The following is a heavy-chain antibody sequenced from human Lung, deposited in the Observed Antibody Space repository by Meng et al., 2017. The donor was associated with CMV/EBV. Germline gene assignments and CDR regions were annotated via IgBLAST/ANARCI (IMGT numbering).Heavy chain of an antibody. CDR3: ARGSYLAVEG. V-gene: IGHV4-59*01. J-gene: IGHJ4*02. CDR2: FYYRGNS. CDR1: GGSINSYY. Sequence: HVSLRESGPGLVKPPETLSLTCTVSGGSINSYYWSWIRQPPGQGLEWLGYFYYRGNSNYNPSLKSRVTISVDTSKNLFSLNLTSVTAADAALYYCARGSYLAVEGWGLGTLVTVSS. D-gene: IGHD2-21*01.